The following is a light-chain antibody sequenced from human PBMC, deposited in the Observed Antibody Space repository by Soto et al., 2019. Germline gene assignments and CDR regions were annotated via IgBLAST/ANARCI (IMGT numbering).Light chain of an antibody. Sequence: QSVLTQPPSASGSPGQSVTISCTGTSCDVGGYNYVYWYQQHTGKAPKLMIYGVSQRPSGVPDRFSGSKSGNSPALTVSGLQAEDEADYYCSSYTRSNPLVFGAGTKVTVL. J-gene: IGLJ1*01. V-gene: IGLV2-8*01. CDR2: GVS. CDR3: SSYTRSNPLV. CDR1: SCDVGGYNY.